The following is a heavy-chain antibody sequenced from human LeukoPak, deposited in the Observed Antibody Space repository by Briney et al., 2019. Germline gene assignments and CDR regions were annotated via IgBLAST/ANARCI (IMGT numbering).Heavy chain of an antibody. D-gene: IGHD1-26*01. CDR2: IIPILNIT. Sequence: SVKVSCKASGGTFNSYGITWVRQAPEQGLEWMGRIIPILNITNYAQKFQGRVTFTADKSTSTAYTELSSLRSEDTAVYYCARDSSGSSPNFDYWGQGTLVTVSS. J-gene: IGHJ4*02. CDR1: GGTFNSYG. CDR3: ARDSSGSSPNFDY. V-gene: IGHV1-69*04.